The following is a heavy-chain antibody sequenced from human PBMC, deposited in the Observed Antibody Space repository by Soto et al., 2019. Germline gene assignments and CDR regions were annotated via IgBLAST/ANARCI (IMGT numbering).Heavy chain of an antibody. J-gene: IGHJ3*02. CDR2: ISSASSTI. Sequence: GTPKLAGGASGFEFSDSYKSWIRRAPGKGLEWVSYISSASSTIYYADSVRGRFTIARDNAKNSLYLQMNSLRAEDAAVYYCASKQLLLGDGFDNWGQGTMVTVSS. V-gene: IGHV3-11*01. CDR1: GFEFSDSY. CDR3: ASKQLLLGDGFDN. D-gene: IGHD2-2*01.